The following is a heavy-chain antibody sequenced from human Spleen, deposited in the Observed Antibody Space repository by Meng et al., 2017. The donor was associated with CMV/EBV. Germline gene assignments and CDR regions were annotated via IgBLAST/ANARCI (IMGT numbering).Heavy chain of an antibody. CDR2: INPNSGGT. D-gene: IGHD1-26*01. CDR1: GYTFADYY. J-gene: IGHJ4*02. V-gene: IGHV1-2*02. Sequence: ASVKVSCKASGYTFADYYMQWVRQVPGQGLEWMGWINPNSGGTNYAQKFQGRVTMTRDTSISTAYMELTSLRSDDTAVYYCARSVDSGSYSLCFDYWGQGTLVTVSS. CDR3: ARSVDSGSYSLCFDY.